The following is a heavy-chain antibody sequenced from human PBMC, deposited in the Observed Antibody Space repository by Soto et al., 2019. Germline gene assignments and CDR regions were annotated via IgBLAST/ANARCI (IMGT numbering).Heavy chain of an antibody. D-gene: IGHD5-12*01. CDR1: GGSISSGDYY. Sequence: PSETLSLTCTVSGGSISSGDYYWSWIRQPQGKGLEWIGYIYYSGSTYYNPSPKSRVTISVDTSKNQFSLKLSSVTAADTAVYYCAREIYSGYVYWYFDLWGRGTLVTVSS. CDR3: AREIYSGYVYWYFDL. CDR2: IYYSGST. J-gene: IGHJ2*01. V-gene: IGHV4-30-4*01.